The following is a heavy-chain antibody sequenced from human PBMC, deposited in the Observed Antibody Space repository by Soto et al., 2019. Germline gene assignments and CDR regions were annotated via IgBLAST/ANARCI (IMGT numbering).Heavy chain of an antibody. J-gene: IGHJ4*02. Sequence: EVQLLESGGGLVQPGGSLRLSCAASGFTFSSYAMSWVRQAPGKGLEWVSAISGSGGSTYYADSVKGRFTVSRDNSKNTLYLQMNSLRAEDTAVYYCAKGTGYSSNWYLTTFDYWGQGTLVTVSS. CDR1: GFTFSSYA. CDR2: ISGSGGST. CDR3: AKGTGYSSNWYLTTFDY. V-gene: IGHV3-23*01. D-gene: IGHD6-13*01.